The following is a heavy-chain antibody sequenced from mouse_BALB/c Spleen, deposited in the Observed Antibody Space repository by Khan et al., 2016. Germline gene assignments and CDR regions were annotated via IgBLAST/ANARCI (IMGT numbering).Heavy chain of an antibody. V-gene: IGHV5-17*02. Sequence: EVELVESGGGLVQPGGSRKISCAATGFTFSSFGMHWVRQAPGKGLEWVGYISSGSSTIYYADTVKGRFTISRYNPKNTLFLLMTSLMSGDTARYYWARSGAGYCGQGTTLTVAS. CDR1: GFTFSSFG. D-gene: IGHD3-1*01. J-gene: IGHJ2*01. CDR2: ISSGSSTI. CDR3: ARSGAGY.